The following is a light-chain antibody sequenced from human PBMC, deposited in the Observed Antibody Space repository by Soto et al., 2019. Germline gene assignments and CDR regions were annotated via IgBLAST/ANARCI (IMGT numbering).Light chain of an antibody. CDR3: QSYDSSLSGSYV. J-gene: IGLJ1*01. CDR1: SSNIGAGYD. Sequence: QSVLTQQPSVSGAPGQRVTISCTGSSSNIGAGYDVHWYQRLPGTAPKVLIYGNNNRPSGVPDRFSGSKSGTSASLAITGLQAEDEADYYCQSYDSSLSGSYVFGTGTKLTVL. V-gene: IGLV1-40*01. CDR2: GNN.